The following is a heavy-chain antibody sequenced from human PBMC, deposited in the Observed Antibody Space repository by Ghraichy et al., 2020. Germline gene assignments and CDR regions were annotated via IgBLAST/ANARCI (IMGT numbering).Heavy chain of an antibody. V-gene: IGHV3-23*01. CDR2: ISGSGGST. J-gene: IGHJ4*02. D-gene: IGHD3-22*01. CDR3: ANSYYYDSSGTPTDY. CDR1: GFTFSSYA. Sequence: GGSLRLSCAASGFTFSSYAMSWVRQAPGKGLEWVSAISGSGGSTYYADSVKGRFTISRDNSKNTLYLQMNSLRAEDTAVYYCANSYYYDSSGTPTDYWSRGTLVTVSS.